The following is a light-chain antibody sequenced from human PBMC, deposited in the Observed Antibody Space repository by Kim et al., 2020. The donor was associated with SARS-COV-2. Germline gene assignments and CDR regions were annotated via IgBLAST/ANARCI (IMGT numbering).Light chain of an antibody. CDR1: QSVSSN. Sequence: VSPGERATLSCRARQSVSSNVAWYKTKPGQAPSLLIYAVSTRATAIPARFSGSASGTDFTLTISRLQSEDFAIYYCKKYNNWPLTFGGGTKVDIK. CDR3: KKYNNWPLT. V-gene: IGKV3-15*01. J-gene: IGKJ4*01. CDR2: AVS.